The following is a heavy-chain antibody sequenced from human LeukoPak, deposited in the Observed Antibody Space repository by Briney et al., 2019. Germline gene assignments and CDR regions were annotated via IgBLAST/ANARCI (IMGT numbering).Heavy chain of an antibody. CDR1: GGSISSYY. CDR3: ASSGYYLTSHFDY. V-gene: IGHV4-59*12. D-gene: IGHD3-22*01. Sequence: PSETLSLTCTVSGGSISSYYWSWIRQPPGKGLEWIGYIYYSGSTNYNPSLKSRVTISVDTSKNQFSLKLSSVTAADTAVYYCASSGYYLTSHFDYWGQGTLVTVSS. CDR2: IYYSGST. J-gene: IGHJ4*02.